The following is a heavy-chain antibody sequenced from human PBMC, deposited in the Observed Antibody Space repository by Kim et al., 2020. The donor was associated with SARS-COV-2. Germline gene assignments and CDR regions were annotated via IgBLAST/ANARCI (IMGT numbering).Heavy chain of an antibody. J-gene: IGHJ4*02. V-gene: IGHV3-23*01. CDR3: AKTETYYDYIWGSYAYYFDY. CDR2: ISGSGGST. D-gene: IGHD3-16*01. CDR1: GFTFSSYA. Sequence: GGSLRLSCAASGFTFSSYAMSWVRQAPGKGLEWVSAISGSGGSTYYADSVKGRFTISRDNSKNTLYLQMNSLRAEDTAVYYCAKTETYYDYIWGSYAYYFDYWGQGTLVTVSS.